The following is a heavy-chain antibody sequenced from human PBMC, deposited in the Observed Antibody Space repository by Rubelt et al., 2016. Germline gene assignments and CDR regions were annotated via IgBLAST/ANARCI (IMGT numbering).Heavy chain of an antibody. Sequence: GRGLEWVSYISSSGSTIYYADSVKGRFTISRDNAKNSLYLQMNSLRAEDTAVYYCATPVSGSYGYYYGMDVWGQGTTVTVSS. V-gene: IGHV3-48*03. CDR3: ATPVSGSYGYYYGMDV. J-gene: IGHJ6*02. D-gene: IGHD1-26*01. CDR2: ISSSGSTI.